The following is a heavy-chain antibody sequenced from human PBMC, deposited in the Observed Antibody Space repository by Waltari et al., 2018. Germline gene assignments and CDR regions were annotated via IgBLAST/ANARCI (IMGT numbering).Heavy chain of an antibody. CDR2: VNPIVGTP. V-gene: IGHV1-69*01. D-gene: IGHD3-10*01. J-gene: IGHJ4*02. CDR1: GGTFSSYA. Sequence: QVQLVQSGAEVKKPGSSVKVSCKASGGTFSSYAISWVRQAPGQGLEWMGGVNPIVGTPNYAQKFQGRGTITADESTSTADRELSSLRSEDTAVYYCAVRGGSGSYYNFDYWGQGTLVTVSS. CDR3: AVRGGSGSYYNFDY.